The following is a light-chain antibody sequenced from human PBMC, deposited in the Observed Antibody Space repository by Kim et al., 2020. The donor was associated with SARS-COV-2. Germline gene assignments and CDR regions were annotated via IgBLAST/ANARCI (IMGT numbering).Light chain of an antibody. CDR3: QQRSNWPPIT. CDR2: DAS. CDR1: QSVSSY. V-gene: IGKV3-11*01. Sequence: SAGEKATLSSRASQSVSSYLAWYQQKPGQAPRLLIYDASNRATGIPARFSGSGSGTDFTLTISSLEPEDFAVYYCQQRSNWPPITFGPGTKVDIK. J-gene: IGKJ3*01.